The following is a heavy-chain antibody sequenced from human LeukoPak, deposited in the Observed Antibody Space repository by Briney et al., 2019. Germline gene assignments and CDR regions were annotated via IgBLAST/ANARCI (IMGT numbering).Heavy chain of an antibody. V-gene: IGHV3-30*02. D-gene: IGHD2-21*01. Sequence: GGSLRLSCAASGFTFSSYGMHWVRQAPGKGLEWVAFIRYDGSNKYYADSVKGRFIVSKDNSRTTLQLQMNSLRSEDTAVYFCARGGARDIWYFAYWGQGIRVTVSS. J-gene: IGHJ4*02. CDR3: ARGGARDIWYFAY. CDR1: GFTFSSYG. CDR2: IRYDGSNK.